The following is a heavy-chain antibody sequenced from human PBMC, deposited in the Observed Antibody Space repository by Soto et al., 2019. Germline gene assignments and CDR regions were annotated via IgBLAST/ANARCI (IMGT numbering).Heavy chain of an antibody. D-gene: IGHD1-1*01. CDR2: IWYDGSNK. V-gene: IGHV3-33*01. Sequence: PGGSLILSCAASGFTFSSYGMHGVRQAPGKGLEWVAVIWYDGSNKYYADSVKGRFTISRDNSKNTLYLQMNSLRAEDTAVYYCARVGTGTPFYYYYGMDVWGQGTTVTVSS. J-gene: IGHJ6*02. CDR1: GFTFSSYG. CDR3: ARVGTGTPFYYYYGMDV.